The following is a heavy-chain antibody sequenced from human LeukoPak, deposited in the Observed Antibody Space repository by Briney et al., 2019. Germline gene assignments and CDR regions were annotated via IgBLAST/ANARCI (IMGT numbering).Heavy chain of an antibody. CDR3: ARDQGYCTSVTCRGDAFDV. Sequence: GGSLRLSCAVSGFSVSNYYVSWVRQAPGKGLEWVAKINEDGREKYYVDSVKGRFTISRDNAKNSLSLQMNSLRAEDTAVYYCARDQGYCTSVTCRGDAFDVCGQGSMVSVSS. CDR1: GFSVSNYY. CDR2: INEDGREK. D-gene: IGHD2-8*02. V-gene: IGHV3-7*01. J-gene: IGHJ3*01.